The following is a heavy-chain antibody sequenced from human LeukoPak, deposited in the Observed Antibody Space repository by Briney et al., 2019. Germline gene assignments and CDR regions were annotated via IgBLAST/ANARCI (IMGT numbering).Heavy chain of an antibody. CDR3: ARHRTWEMATISFDY. CDR1: GGSISSGDYY. CDR2: IYYSGST. J-gene: IGHJ4*02. Sequence: SETLSLTCTVSGGSISSGDYYWSWIRQPPGKGLEWIGYIYYSGSTYYNPSLKSRVTISVDTSKNQFSLKLSSVTAADTAVYYCARHRTWEMATISFDYWGQGTLVTVSS. D-gene: IGHD5-24*01. V-gene: IGHV4-30-4*01.